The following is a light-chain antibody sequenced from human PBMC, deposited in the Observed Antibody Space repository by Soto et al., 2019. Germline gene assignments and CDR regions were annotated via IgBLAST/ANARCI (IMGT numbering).Light chain of an antibody. CDR2: AAS. J-gene: IGKJ3*01. V-gene: IGKV1-27*01. CDR3: QKYNSARET. CDR1: QGISNY. Sequence: DIQMTQSPSSLSASVGDRVTITCRASQGISNYLAWYQQKPGKVPKTLIYAASTLQSGVPSRFSGSGYGTDFTLTISSLQPEDVATYYCQKYNSARETFGPGTKVDIK.